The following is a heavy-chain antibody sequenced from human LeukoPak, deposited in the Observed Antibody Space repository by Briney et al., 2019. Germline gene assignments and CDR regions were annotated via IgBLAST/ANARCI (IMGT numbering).Heavy chain of an antibody. CDR1: GFTFSNYW. V-gene: IGHV3-7*01. J-gene: IGHJ4*02. CDR3: ARAPGNRNLDY. CDR2: IKQDGSEK. Sequence: GGSLRLSCAASGFTFSNYWMSWVRQAPGKGLEWVANIKQDGSEKYYVDSVKGRFIISRDNAKNSLYLQMNNLRAEDTAVYYCARAPGNRNLDYWGQGTLVTVSP.